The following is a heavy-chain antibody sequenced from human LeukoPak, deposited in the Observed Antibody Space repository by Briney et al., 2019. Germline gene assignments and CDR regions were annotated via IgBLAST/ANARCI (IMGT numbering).Heavy chain of an antibody. Sequence: SVKVSCKASGGTFSSYAISWVRQAPGQGLEWMGRIIPILGIANYAQKFQGRVTITAGKSTSTAYMELSSLRSEDTAVYYCARAGYCSGGSCYNNWFDPWGQGTLVTVSS. CDR1: GGTFSSYA. V-gene: IGHV1-69*04. J-gene: IGHJ5*02. D-gene: IGHD2-15*01. CDR3: ARAGYCSGGSCYNNWFDP. CDR2: IIPILGIA.